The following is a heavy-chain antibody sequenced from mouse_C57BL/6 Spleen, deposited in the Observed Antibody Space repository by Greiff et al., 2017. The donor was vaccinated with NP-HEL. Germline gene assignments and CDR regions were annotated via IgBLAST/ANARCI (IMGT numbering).Heavy chain of an antibody. Sequence: EVQGVESGGGLVQPKGSLKLSCAASGFTFNTYAMHWVRQAPVKGLELVARIRSKSSNYATYYADSVKDRFTISRDDSQSMLYLQMNNLKTEDTAMYYCVREDGYYTWFAYWGQGTLVTVSA. V-gene: IGHV10-3*01. CDR2: IRSKSSNYAT. CDR3: VREDGYYTWFAY. CDR1: GFTFNTYA. D-gene: IGHD2-3*01. J-gene: IGHJ3*01.